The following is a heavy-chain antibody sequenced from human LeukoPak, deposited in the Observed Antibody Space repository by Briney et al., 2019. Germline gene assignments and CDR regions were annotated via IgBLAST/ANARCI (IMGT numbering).Heavy chain of an antibody. J-gene: IGHJ4*02. CDR3: TASSYYDSSGYYYEFGY. D-gene: IGHD3-22*01. CDR1: GFTFNYAW. CDR2: TVSEIDGGTT. V-gene: IGHV3-15*04. Sequence: GGSVGLSCAASGFTFNYAWMSWVRQVPGKGLEWVGQTVSEIDGGTTDYAAPVKGRLTISRDDSKNTLYLQMNSLKTEDTAVYYCTASSYYDSSGYYYEFGYWGQGTLVTVSS.